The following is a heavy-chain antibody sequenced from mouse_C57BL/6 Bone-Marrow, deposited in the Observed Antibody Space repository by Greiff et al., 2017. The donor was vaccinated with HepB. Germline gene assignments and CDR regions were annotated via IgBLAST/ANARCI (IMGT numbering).Heavy chain of an antibody. CDR3: APLLRPWYFDV. V-gene: IGHV1-50*01. CDR2: IDPSDSYT. D-gene: IGHD1-2*01. CDR1: GYTFTSYW. J-gene: IGHJ1*03. Sequence: VQLQQPGAELVKPGASVKLSCKASGYTFTSYWMQWVKQRPGQGLEWIGEIDPSDSYTNYNQKFKGKATLTVDTSSSTAYMQLSSLTSEDSAVYYCAPLLRPWYFDVWGTGTTVTVSS.